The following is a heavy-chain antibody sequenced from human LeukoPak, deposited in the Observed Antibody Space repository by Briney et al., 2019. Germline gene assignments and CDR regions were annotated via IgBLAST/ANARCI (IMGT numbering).Heavy chain of an antibody. Sequence: GESLKISCKGSGYSFTSYWIGWVRQMPGKGLEWMGIIYPGDSDTRYSPSFQGQVTISADKSISTAYLQWSSLKASDTAMYYCARLFFRSGQTYYFDYWGQGTLVTVSS. J-gene: IGHJ4*02. CDR2: IYPGDSDT. D-gene: IGHD2-21*01. CDR3: ARLFFRSGQTYYFDY. V-gene: IGHV5-51*01. CDR1: GYSFTSYW.